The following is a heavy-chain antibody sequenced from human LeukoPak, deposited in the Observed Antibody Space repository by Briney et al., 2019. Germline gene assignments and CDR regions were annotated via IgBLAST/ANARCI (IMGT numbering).Heavy chain of an antibody. D-gene: IGHD1-26*01. Sequence: PSETLSLTCTLSGGSISSSSYYWGWIRQPPGKGLEWIGSIYYSGSTYYNPSLKSRVTISVDTSKTQFSLKLSSVTAADTAVYYCARFNSGSYQHYFDYGGQGTLVSVSS. J-gene: IGHJ4*02. CDR2: IYYSGST. V-gene: IGHV4-39*07. CDR1: GGSISSSSYY. CDR3: ARFNSGSYQHYFDY.